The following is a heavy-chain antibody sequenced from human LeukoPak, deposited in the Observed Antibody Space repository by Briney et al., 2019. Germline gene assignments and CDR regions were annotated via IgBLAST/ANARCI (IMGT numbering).Heavy chain of an antibody. J-gene: IGHJ3*02. Sequence: SETLSLTCTVSGGSVSSGSYYWSWIRQPPGTGLECSGDIYYSGSTNYNPSLKSRVTISVDTSKNQSSLKLSSVTAADTAVYYCVARDYYDSSGSNAFDIWGQGTMVTVSS. CDR1: GGSVSSGSYY. D-gene: IGHD3-22*01. CDR3: VARDYYDSSGSNAFDI. CDR2: IYYSGST. V-gene: IGHV4-61*01.